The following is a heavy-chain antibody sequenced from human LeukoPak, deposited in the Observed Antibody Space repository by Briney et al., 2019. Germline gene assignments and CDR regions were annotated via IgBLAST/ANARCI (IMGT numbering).Heavy chain of an antibody. V-gene: IGHV4-34*01. J-gene: IGHJ4*02. CDR1: GGSFSGYY. CDR2: INHSGST. D-gene: IGHD5-18*01. CDR3: ARGTLGRGYSYALDY. Sequence: PSETLSLTCAVYGGSFSGYYWSWIRQPPGKGLEWIGEINHSGSTNYNPSLKSRVTISVDTSKNQFSLKLSSVTAADTAVYYCARGTLGRGYSYALDYRGQGTLVTVSS.